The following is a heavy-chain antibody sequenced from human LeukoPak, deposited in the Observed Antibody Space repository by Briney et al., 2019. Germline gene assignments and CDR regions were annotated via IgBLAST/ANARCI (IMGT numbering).Heavy chain of an antibody. CDR2: IYYSGST. D-gene: IGHD6-13*01. V-gene: IGHV4-39*07. CDR1: GGSISSGSYY. CDR3: ARDPSVAAAGNNWFDP. Sequence: SQTLSLTCTVSGGSISSGSYYWGWIRQPPGKGLEWIGSIYYSGSTYNNPSIKSRVLKSRVTISVDTSKNQFSLELNSVTAADTAVYYCARDPSVAAAGNNWFDPWGQGTLVTVSS. J-gene: IGHJ5*02.